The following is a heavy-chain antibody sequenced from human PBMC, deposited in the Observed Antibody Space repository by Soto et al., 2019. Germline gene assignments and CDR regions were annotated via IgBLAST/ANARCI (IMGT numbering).Heavy chain of an antibody. CDR1: GGSISSGGYY. CDR3: ARGTQDFYDILTGYLFDI. CDR2: IYYSGST. D-gene: IGHD3-9*01. Sequence: SETLSLTCTVSGGSISSGGYYWSWIRQHPGKGLEWIGYIYYSGSTYYNPSLKSRVTISVDTSKNQFSLKLSSVTAADTAVYYCARGTQDFYDILTGYLFDIWGQGTMVTV. V-gene: IGHV4-31*03. J-gene: IGHJ3*02.